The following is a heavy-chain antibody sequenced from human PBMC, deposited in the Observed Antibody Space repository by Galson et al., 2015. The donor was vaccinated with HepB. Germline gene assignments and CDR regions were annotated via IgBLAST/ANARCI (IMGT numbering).Heavy chain of an antibody. CDR2: IDPSDSYT. J-gene: IGHJ4*02. CDR3: ASRHSYFRSGTWYNVSDF. V-gene: IGHV5-10-1*01. Sequence: QSGAEVKKPGESLRISCKASGYSFSAFWISWVRQVPGKGLEWMGRIDPSDSYTDYSPSFQGHVATSADKSTTTAYLQGSSLKSSDTAVYYCASRHSYFRSGTWYNVSDFWGQGTLVTVSS. CDR1: GYSFSAFW. D-gene: IGHD1-1*01.